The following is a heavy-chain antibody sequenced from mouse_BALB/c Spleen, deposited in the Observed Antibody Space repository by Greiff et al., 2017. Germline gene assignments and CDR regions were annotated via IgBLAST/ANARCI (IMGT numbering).Heavy chain of an antibody. CDR3: ARDGNYVDYAMDY. J-gene: IGHJ4*01. CDR2: IWGDGST. D-gene: IGHD2-1*01. V-gene: IGHV2-6-7*01. Sequence: QLQQSGPGLVAPSQSLSITCTVSGFSLTGYGVNWVRPPPGKGLEWLGMIWGDGSTDYNSALKSRLSISKDNSKSQVFLKMNSLQTDDTARYYCARDGNYVDYAMDYGGQGTSVTVSS. CDR1: GFSLTGYG.